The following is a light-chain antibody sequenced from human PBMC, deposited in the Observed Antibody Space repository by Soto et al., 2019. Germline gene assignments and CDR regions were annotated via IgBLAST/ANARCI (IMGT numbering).Light chain of an antibody. V-gene: IGLV2-14*01. CDR3: SSYTSTSPWV. J-gene: IGLJ3*02. CDR2: EVS. CDR1: RSDVGGY. Sequence: QSALTQPASVSGSPGQSITISCTGTRSDVGGYVSWYQQHPGKAPKLMIYEVSNRPSGVSNRFFGSKSGNTASLTISGLQAEDEADYYCSSYTSTSPWVFGGGTKLTVL.